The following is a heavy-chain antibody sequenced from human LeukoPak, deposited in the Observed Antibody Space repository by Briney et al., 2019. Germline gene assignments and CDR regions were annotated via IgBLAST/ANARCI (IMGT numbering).Heavy chain of an antibody. V-gene: IGHV3-23*01. Sequence: GGSLRFSCAGSGFTFSSYAMSWVRQAPGKGLKWVLAISGSGGSTYYAVSVKGRFTISRDNSKNTLYLQMNSLRAEDTAVYYCAKDRELRYWGQGTLVTVSS. CDR3: AKDRELRY. CDR2: ISGSGGST. CDR1: GFTFSSYA. J-gene: IGHJ4*02. D-gene: IGHD3-10*01.